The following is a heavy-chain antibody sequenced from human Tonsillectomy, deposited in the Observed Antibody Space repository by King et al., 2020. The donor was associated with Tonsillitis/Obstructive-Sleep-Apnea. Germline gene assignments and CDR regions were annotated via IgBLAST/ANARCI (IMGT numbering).Heavy chain of an antibody. D-gene: IGHD3-10*01. CDR2: IKRDGSST. CDR1: GFTFSSYW. Sequence: VQLVESGGGLVQPGGSLRLSCAASGFTFSSYWMHWVRQAPGKGLVWVSRIKRDGSSTSYADSVKGRFTISRDNAKNTLYLQMNSRRAEDTAVYYCTREAGRSYYMDVWGKGTTVTVSS. CDR3: TREAGRSYYMDV. J-gene: IGHJ6*03. V-gene: IGHV3-74*01.